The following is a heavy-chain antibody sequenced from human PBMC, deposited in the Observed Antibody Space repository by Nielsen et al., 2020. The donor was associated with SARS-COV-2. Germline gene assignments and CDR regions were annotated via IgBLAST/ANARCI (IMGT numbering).Heavy chain of an antibody. V-gene: IGHV4-39*01. D-gene: IGHD1-26*01. CDR2: IYYSGST. CDR3: ARQGPLPPYYFDY. Sequence: GSLRLSCTVSGGSISSSSYYWGWIRQPPGKGLEWIGSIYYSGSTYYNPSLKSRVTISVDTSKNQFSLKLSSVTAADTAVYYCARQGPLPPYYFDYWGQGTLVTVSS. CDR1: GGSISSSSYY. J-gene: IGHJ4*02.